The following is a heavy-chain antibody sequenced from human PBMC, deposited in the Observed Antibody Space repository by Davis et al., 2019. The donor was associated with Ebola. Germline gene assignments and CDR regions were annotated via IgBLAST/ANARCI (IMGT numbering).Heavy chain of an antibody. J-gene: IGHJ1*01. CDR3: ASGAYSSSSPWEYFQR. CDR1: GFTFSNYN. D-gene: IGHD6-6*01. CDR2: ISSTSTYI. V-gene: IGHV3-21*01. Sequence: GESLKISCGASGFTFSNYNMNWVRQAPGKGLEWVSSISSTSTYIFYAGSVRGRFTISRDNAKNTRYLQMTSLRAEDTAVYYCASGAYSSSSPWEYFQRWGQGTLVTVSS.